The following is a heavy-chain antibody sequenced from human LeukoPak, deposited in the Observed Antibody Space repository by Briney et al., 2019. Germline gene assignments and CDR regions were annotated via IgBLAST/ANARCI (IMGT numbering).Heavy chain of an antibody. V-gene: IGHV3-30*03. J-gene: IGHJ4*02. Sequence: PGRSLRLSCAASGFTFSSYGMHWVRQAPGKGLEWVAVISYDGSNKYYADSVKGRFTISRDNSKNTLSLQMNSLRGEDTAVYYCARDRSEHYSTDYRGQGTLVTVSS. CDR1: GFTFSSYG. CDR2: ISYDGSNK. D-gene: IGHD3-10*01. CDR3: ARDRSEHYSTDY.